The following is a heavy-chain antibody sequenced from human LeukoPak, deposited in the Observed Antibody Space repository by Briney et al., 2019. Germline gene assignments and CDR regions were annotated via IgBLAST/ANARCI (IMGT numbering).Heavy chain of an antibody. J-gene: IGHJ3*02. CDR2: ISSSSSYI. CDR3: ARGGRGSAAVVAPRSFDI. Sequence: GGSLRLSCAASGFTFSSYSMNWVRQAPGKGLEWVSSISSSSSYIYYADSVKGRFIISRDISKNTLYLQMNSLRAEDSALYYCARGGRGSAAVVAPRSFDIWGQGTMVTVSS. V-gene: IGHV3-21*04. CDR1: GFTFSSYS. D-gene: IGHD3-22*01.